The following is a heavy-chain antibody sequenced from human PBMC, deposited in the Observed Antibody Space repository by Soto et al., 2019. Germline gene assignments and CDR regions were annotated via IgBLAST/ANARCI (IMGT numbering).Heavy chain of an antibody. V-gene: IGHV5-10-1*01. D-gene: IGHD3-3*02. CDR3: YELFWGVYYRRGGMDV. J-gene: IGHJ6*04. CDR1: GYSFTSYW. Sequence: GESLKISCKGSGYSFTSYWISWVRQMPGKGLEWMGRIDPSDSYTNYSPSFQGHVTISADKSISTAYLQWSSLKASDTAMYYCYELFWGVYYRRGGMDVGGKGTTVTVP. CDR2: IDPSDSYT.